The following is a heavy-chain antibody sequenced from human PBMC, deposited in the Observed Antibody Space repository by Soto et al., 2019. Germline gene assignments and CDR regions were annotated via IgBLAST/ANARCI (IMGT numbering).Heavy chain of an antibody. CDR2: IGTSGDT. CDR3: ARGALSFDP. J-gene: IGHJ5*02. V-gene: IGHV3-13*04. CDR1: GFTFSRYD. Sequence: EVQVVESGGGLVQPGGSLRLSCAASGFTFSRYDMHWVRQATGRGLEWVSGIGTSGDTYYAGSVKGRFTISRENAKNSVYLQMNSLRAGDTAVYYCARGALSFDPWGQGTLVAVSS.